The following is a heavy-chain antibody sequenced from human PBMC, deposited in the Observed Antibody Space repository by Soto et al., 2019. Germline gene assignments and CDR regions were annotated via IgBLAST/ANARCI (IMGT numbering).Heavy chain of an antibody. Sequence: SETLSLTCTVSGGSISSYYWSWIRQPPGKGLEWIGYIYYSGSTNYNPSLKSRVTISVDTSKNQFSLKLSPVTAADTAVYYCARTGAQYDFWSGYSYYYYMDVWGKGTTVTVSS. V-gene: IGHV4-59*01. CDR2: IYYSGST. D-gene: IGHD3-3*01. CDR1: GGSISSYY. J-gene: IGHJ6*03. CDR3: ARTGAQYDFWSGYSYYYYMDV.